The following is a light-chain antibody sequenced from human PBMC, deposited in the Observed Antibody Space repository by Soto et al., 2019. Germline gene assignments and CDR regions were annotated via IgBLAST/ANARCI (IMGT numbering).Light chain of an antibody. J-gene: IGKJ2*01. CDR1: QSLLHSDGKTF. CDR2: EAF. Sequence: DNVLTQTPLSLSVTPGQPASISCKSSQSLLHSDGKTFLYWYLHKAGQPPQLLIYEAFNRFSGVPDMCSCSGSATDFTLKISRVEAEDVGVYYCMQSLQLPPYTFGQGTRLEIK. CDR3: MQSLQLPPYT. V-gene: IGKV2D-29*01.